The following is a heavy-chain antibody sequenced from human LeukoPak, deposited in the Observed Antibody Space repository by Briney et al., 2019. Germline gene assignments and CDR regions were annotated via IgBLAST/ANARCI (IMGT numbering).Heavy chain of an antibody. Sequence: SETLSLTCTVSGGSISSYYWSWIRQPPGKGLEWIGYIYYSGSTNYNPSLKSRVTISVDTSKNQFSLKLSSVTAADTAVYYCARFLLWFGELSFDYWGQGTLVTVSS. CDR1: GGSISSYY. CDR2: IYYSGST. V-gene: IGHV4-59*01. CDR3: ARFLLWFGELSFDY. D-gene: IGHD3-10*01. J-gene: IGHJ4*02.